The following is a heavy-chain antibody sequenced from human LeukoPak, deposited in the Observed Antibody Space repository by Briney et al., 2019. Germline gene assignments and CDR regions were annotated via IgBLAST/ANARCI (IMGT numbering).Heavy chain of an antibody. V-gene: IGHV3-30*18. CDR3: AKDEQYYYYGMDV. CDR1: GFTFSDYY. J-gene: IGHJ6*02. Sequence: GGSLRLSCAASGFTFSDYYMSWIRQAPGKGLEWVAVISYHGRNEYYADSVKGRFTISRDNSKNMLYLQMNSLRAEDTAVYYCAKDEQYYYYGMDVWGQGTTVTVSS. D-gene: IGHD4-11*01. CDR2: ISYHGRNE.